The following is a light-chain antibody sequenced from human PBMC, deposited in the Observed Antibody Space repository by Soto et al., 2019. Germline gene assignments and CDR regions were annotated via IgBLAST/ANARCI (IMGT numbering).Light chain of an antibody. V-gene: IGKV3-20*01. Sequence: ETVLTQSPGTLSLSPGERATLSCRASQSVGSSYLAWYQQKPAQAPRLLIYGASNRATGIPDRFSGSGSGTDFTLTISRLEPEDFAAYYCQPFGSSPPSWSFGPGTKVEVK. CDR1: QSVGSSY. CDR3: QPFGSSPPSWS. CDR2: GAS. J-gene: IGKJ1*01.